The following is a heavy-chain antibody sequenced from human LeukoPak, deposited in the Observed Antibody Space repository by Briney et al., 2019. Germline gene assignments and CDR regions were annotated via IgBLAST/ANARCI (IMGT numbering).Heavy chain of an antibody. D-gene: IGHD6-19*01. Sequence: PSETLSLTCTVSGCCISSSSYYWGWIRQPPGKGLEWIGSIYYSGSTYYNPSLKSRVTISVDTSKNQFSLKLSSVTAADTAVYYCARQASSRTFDYWGQGTLVTVSS. CDR3: ARQASSRTFDY. CDR2: IYYSGST. CDR1: GCCISSSSYY. J-gene: IGHJ4*02. V-gene: IGHV4-39*01.